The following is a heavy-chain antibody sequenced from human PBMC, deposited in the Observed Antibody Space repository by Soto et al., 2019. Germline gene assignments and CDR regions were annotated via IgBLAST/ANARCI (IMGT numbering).Heavy chain of an antibody. CDR2: IGSSGSVI. Sequence: GGSLRLSCAASGFTFSSCSMNWVRQAPGKGLEWVSYIGSSGSVIHYADSVKGRFTISRDNAKNSLYLEMNSLRAEDTAVYYCTRLLESTIPVSRSFDSWGQGTLVTVSS. J-gene: IGHJ4*02. CDR3: TRLLESTIPVSRSFDS. V-gene: IGHV3-48*01. CDR1: GFTFSSCS. D-gene: IGHD5-12*01.